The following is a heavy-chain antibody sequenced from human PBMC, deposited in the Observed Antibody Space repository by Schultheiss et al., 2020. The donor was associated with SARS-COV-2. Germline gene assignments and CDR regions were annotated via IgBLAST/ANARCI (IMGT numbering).Heavy chain of an antibody. V-gene: IGHV3-21*01. CDR3: ARPSPASYYDFWSGYYPDFDY. Sequence: GGSLRLSCSASGFTFSSYAMHWVRQAPGKGLEWVSSISSSSSYIYYADSVKGRFTISRDNSKNTLYLQMNSLRAEDTAVYYCARPSPASYYDFWSGYYPDFDYWGQGTLVTVSS. J-gene: IGHJ4*02. CDR1: GFTFSSYA. D-gene: IGHD3-3*01. CDR2: ISSSSSYI.